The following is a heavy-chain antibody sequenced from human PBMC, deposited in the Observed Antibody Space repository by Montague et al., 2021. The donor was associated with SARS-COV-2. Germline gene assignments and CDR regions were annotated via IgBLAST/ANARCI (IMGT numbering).Heavy chain of an antibody. CDR3: ARRGQGTMVRGVIISAFDI. CDR2: IYYSGST. Sequence: SETLSLTCTVSGGSISSYYWSWIRQPPGKGLEWIGNIYYSGSTDYNPSXXSRVTISVDTSKNQFSLKLSSVTAADTAVYYCARRGQGTMVRGVIISAFDIWGQGTMVTVSS. D-gene: IGHD3-10*01. J-gene: IGHJ3*02. V-gene: IGHV4-59*08. CDR1: GGSISSYY.